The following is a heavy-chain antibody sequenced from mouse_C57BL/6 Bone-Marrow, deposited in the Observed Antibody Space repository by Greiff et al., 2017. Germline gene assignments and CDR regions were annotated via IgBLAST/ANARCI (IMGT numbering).Heavy chain of an antibody. CDR3: ARGFYYGSSYGFAY. Sequence: QVQLQQPGAELVRPGSSVKLSCKASGYTFTSYWMDWVKQRPGQGLEWIGNIYPSDSDTHYNQKFKDKATLTVDKSSSTAYMQLSSLTSEDSAVYYCARGFYYGSSYGFAYWGQGTLVTVSA. V-gene: IGHV1-61*01. D-gene: IGHD1-1*01. CDR2: IYPSDSDT. J-gene: IGHJ3*01. CDR1: GYTFTSYW.